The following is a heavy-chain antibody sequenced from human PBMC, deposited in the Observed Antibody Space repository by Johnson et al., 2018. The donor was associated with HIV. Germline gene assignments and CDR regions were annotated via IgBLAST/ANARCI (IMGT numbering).Heavy chain of an antibody. V-gene: IGHV3-30*04. CDR2: ISYDGSNK. Sequence: QEQLVESGGGVVQPGRSLRLSCAASEFSFSNYALHWVRQAPGKGLEWVAVISYDGSNKYCADYVKGRFTISRDNSKNTLYLQMNSLRAEDTAVYYCARDSEEYSGYDSAFDMWGQGTMVTVSS. J-gene: IGHJ3*02. D-gene: IGHD5-12*01. CDR1: EFSFSNYA. CDR3: ARDSEEYSGYDSAFDM.